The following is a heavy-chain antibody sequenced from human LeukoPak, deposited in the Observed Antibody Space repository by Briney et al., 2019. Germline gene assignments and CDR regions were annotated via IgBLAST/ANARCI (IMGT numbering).Heavy chain of an antibody. CDR1: GFTFRNYW. CDR2: IKEDGSEK. CDR3: ARDLGGWNFFDY. J-gene: IGHJ4*02. V-gene: IGHV3-7*01. D-gene: IGHD6-19*01. Sequence: GRSLRLSCAVSGFTFRNYWMSWVRQAPGKGLEWVANIKEDGSEKYYVDSVKGRFTISRDNAKNSLYLQMNSLRAEDTAVYYCARDLGGWNFFDYWGQGTLVTVSS.